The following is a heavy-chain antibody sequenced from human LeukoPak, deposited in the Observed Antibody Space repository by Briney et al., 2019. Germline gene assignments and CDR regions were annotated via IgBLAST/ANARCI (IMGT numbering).Heavy chain of an antibody. V-gene: IGHV3-23*01. J-gene: IGHJ4*02. CDR3: AKDRGSGWPQFDY. CDR2: ISGRGGST. Sequence: GGSLRLSCAASGFSFGSFAMSWVRQAPGKGLEWVSAISGRGGSTYYADSVKGRFTISRDNSKNTLYLQMNSLRAEDTAVYYCAKDRGSGWPQFDYWGQGTLVTVSS. D-gene: IGHD6-19*01. CDR1: GFSFGSFA.